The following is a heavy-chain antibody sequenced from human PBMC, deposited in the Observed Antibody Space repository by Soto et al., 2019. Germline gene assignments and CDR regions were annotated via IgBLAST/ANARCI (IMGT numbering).Heavy chain of an antibody. CDR3: ARGDGSLPNMELRFGRAV. D-gene: IGHD3-10*01. CDR2: IDPNSGAT. V-gene: IGHV1-2*06. J-gene: IGHJ6*01. CDR1: GSILTGYA. Sequence: QVSLVQSGAEVRRHGASVKVYCKAFGSILTGYAPPWVRKAPGQGLEWMGRIDPNSGATNSAERFHGMVSMTRDTSISAAYLELSSLGSDDTAVYSCARGDGSLPNMELRFGRAVWGQGTTISVAS.